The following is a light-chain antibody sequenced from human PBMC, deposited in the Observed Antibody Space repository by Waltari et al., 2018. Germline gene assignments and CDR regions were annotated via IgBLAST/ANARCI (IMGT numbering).Light chain of an antibody. CDR1: SNDVGNSKH. CDR3: LSYTSSITFV. Sequence: QPALTQPASVSGSPGQSITISCTGTSNDVGNSKHVCWYQQHPGKAPKPVISEVTERPSGVSDRFSGSKSGNTASLTISGLQAEDEADYYCLSYTSSITFVFGGGTKLSVL. J-gene: IGLJ2*01. V-gene: IGLV2-23*02. CDR2: EVT.